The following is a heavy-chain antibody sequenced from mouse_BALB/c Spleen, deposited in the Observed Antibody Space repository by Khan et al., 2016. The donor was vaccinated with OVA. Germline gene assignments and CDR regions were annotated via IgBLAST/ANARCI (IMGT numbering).Heavy chain of an antibody. CDR3: AKFTPDYYSMDY. CDR1: GFSLTRYG. CDR2: IWGDGST. V-gene: IGHV2-3*01. D-gene: IGHD1-1*01. Sequence: QVQLKESGPGLVAPSQSLSITCTVSGFSLTRYGVNWVRQPPGKGLEWLGVIWGDGSTNYHSTLKSRLIISKDNSKRQVFLKLNSLQTDDTATYYCAKFTPDYYSMDYWGQGTSVTVSS. J-gene: IGHJ4*01.